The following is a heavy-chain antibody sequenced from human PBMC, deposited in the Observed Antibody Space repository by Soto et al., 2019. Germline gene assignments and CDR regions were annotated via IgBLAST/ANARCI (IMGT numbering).Heavy chain of an antibody. CDR1: VGTFGIYA. Sequence: ASVXVSVRSSVGTFGIYAIIGVRQAPGQGLEWMGGINPIFGTPHYAQKYQGRVTITADTFTNTACMELTRLTSDETAVYFCEREGSQFDYWGQGTLVT. D-gene: IGHD2-15*01. CDR2: INPIFGTP. J-gene: IGHJ4*02. V-gene: IGHV1-69*06. CDR3: EREGSQFDY.